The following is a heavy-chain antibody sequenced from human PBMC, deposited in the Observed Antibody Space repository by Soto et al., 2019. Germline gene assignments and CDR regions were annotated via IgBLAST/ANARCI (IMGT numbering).Heavy chain of an antibody. J-gene: IGHJ4*02. CDR1: GGSFSGYY. Sequence: SETLSLTCAVYGGSFSGYYWSWIRQPPGKGLEWIGEINHSGSTNYNPSLKSRVTISVDTSKNQFSLKLSSVTAADTAVYYCARGRSTTHGYSSGWYGGDYWGQGTLVTVS. D-gene: IGHD6-19*01. V-gene: IGHV4-34*01. CDR2: INHSGST. CDR3: ARGRSTTHGYSSGWYGGDY.